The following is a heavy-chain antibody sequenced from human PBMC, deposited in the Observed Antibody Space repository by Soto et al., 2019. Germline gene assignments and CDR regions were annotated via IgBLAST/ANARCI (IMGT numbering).Heavy chain of an antibody. CDR2: ISHDGSNK. CDR1: GFTFSSNA. CDR3: SKNTGYSYGLPIDY. J-gene: IGHJ4*02. V-gene: IGHV3-30*03. Sequence: QVQLVESGGGVVQPGRSLRLSCEASGFTFSSNAMHWVRQAPGKGLAWVAIISHDGSNKYYADSVQGRFTNSRDNSKKTLDLQMNRLRAEDTAVYYCSKNTGYSYGLPIDYGSQGIQVTVAT. D-gene: IGHD5-18*01.